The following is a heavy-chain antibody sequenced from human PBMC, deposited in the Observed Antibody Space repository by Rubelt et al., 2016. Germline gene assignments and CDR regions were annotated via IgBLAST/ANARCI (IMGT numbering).Heavy chain of an antibody. V-gene: IGHV5-51*01. CDR3: ARHVNHNWFDP. D-gene: IGHD1-14*01. J-gene: IGHJ5*02. CDR2: IYPGDSDT. CDR1: GYIFTYYW. Sequence: EVQLVQSGAEVKKPGESLKISCKASGYIFTYYWIGWVRQMPGKGLEWMGIIYPGDSDTRYSPSVQGKVAIAADKSISTAYLQWSSLKASDTAMYYCARHVNHNWFDPWGQGTLVTVSS.